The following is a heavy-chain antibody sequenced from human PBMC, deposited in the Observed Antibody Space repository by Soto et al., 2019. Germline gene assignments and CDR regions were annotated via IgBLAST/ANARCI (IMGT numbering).Heavy chain of an antibody. CDR2: IYWDDDK. CDR3: AHRRIESTRNLNGGCFDY. D-gene: IGHD1-1*01. CDR1: GFSLSSTGVG. V-gene: IGHV2-5*02. J-gene: IGHJ4*02. Sequence: QITLKESGPTLVKPTQTLTLTCTFSGFSLSSTGVGVGWIRQPPGKALECLALIYWDDDKLYSPSLKSRLTITKDTSKNQVVLTMTNMDPVDTATYYCAHRRIESTRNLNGGCFDYWGQGTLVTVSS.